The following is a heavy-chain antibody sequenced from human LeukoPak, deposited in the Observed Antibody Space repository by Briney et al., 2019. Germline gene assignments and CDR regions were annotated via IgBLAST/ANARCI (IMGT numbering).Heavy chain of an antibody. CDR2: ISGSGGST. V-gene: IGHV3-23*01. Sequence: GGSLRLSCAASGFTFSSHGMSWVRQAPGKGLEWVSAISGSGGSTYYVDSVKGRFTISRDNSKNTLYLQMNSLRAKDTAVYYCAKCILTGYYKGYMDVWGKGTTVTISS. CDR1: GFTFSSHG. D-gene: IGHD3-9*01. J-gene: IGHJ6*03. CDR3: AKCILTGYYKGYMDV.